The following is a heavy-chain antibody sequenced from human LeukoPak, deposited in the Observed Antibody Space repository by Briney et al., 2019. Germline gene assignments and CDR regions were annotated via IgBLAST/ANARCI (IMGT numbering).Heavy chain of an antibody. CDR2: IGSYVRT. Sequence: PGGSLRLSCEASGFFFSGNAMSWVRQAPGKGLEWVSGIGSYVRTHYANSVKGRFTISRDNSKNTMYLQMNFLRAEDTAVYYCAKDLLGWSFDYWGQGTLVTVSS. V-gene: IGHV3-23*01. J-gene: IGHJ4*02. CDR1: GFFFSGNA. CDR3: AKDLLGWSFDY. D-gene: IGHD2-15*01.